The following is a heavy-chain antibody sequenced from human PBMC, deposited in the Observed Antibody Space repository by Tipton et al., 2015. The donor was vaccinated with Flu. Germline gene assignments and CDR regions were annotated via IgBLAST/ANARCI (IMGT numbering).Heavy chain of an antibody. D-gene: IGHD3-10*01. CDR2: IYYSGGT. CDR1: DESITYYY. Sequence: TLSLTCTVSDESITYYYWSWIRQPPGKGLEWIGYIYYSGGTKYNPSLQSRLTISVDSSKNQLSLKLTSVTAADTAVYYCARARAPYYYYAMDVWGQGATVTVSS. J-gene: IGHJ6*02. V-gene: IGHV4-59*01. CDR3: ARARAPYYYYAMDV.